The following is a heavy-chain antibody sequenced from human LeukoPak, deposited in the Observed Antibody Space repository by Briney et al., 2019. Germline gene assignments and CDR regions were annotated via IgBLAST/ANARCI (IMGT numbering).Heavy chain of an antibody. J-gene: IGHJ4*02. D-gene: IGHD6-13*01. CDR2: INHSGST. CDR3: VRTAAAVPTPTYYFDY. Sequence: SETLSLTCAVYGGSFSGYYWSWIRQPPGKGLEWIGEINHSGSTNYNPSLKSRVTISVDTSKNQFSLKLSSVTAADTAVYYCVRTAAAVPTPTYYFDYWGQGTLVTVSS. V-gene: IGHV4-34*01. CDR1: GGSFSGYY.